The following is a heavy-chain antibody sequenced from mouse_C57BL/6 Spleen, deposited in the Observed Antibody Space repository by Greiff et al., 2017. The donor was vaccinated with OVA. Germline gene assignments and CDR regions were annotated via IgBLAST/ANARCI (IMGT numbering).Heavy chain of an antibody. CDR2: IDPETGGT. CDR1: GYTFTDYE. D-gene: IGHD1-1*01. CDR3: TKDYYGSSYPSFDY. J-gene: IGHJ2*01. Sequence: VKLQQSGAELVRPGASVTLSCKASGYTFTDYEMHWVKQTPVHGLEWIGAIDPETGGTAYNQKFKGKAILTADKSSSTAYMELRSLTSEDSAVYYCTKDYYGSSYPSFDYWGQGTTLTVSS. V-gene: IGHV1-15*01.